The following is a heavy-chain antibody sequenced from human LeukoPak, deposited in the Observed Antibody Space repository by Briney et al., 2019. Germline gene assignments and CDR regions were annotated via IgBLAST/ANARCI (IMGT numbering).Heavy chain of an antibody. CDR3: AREGAYDSSGGLDY. CDR2: INPNSGGT. Sequence: ASVKVSCKASGYTFTGYYMHWVRQAPGQGLEWMGRINPNSGGTNYAQKFQGRVTMTRDTSISTAYMELSRLGSDDTAVYYCAREGAYDSSGGLDYWGQGTLVTVSS. CDR1: GYTFTGYY. J-gene: IGHJ4*02. D-gene: IGHD3-22*01. V-gene: IGHV1-2*06.